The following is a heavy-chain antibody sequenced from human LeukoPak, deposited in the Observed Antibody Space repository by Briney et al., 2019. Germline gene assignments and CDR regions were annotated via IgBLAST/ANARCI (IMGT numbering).Heavy chain of an antibody. Sequence: GGSLRLSCAASGFTFSSYVMSWVRQAPGKGLEWVSVISGSGDDTYYADSVKGRFTISRDNSKNTLDLQMNSLRAEDTAVYYCAKDHRTSGWPTFDYWGQGTQVTVSS. CDR3: AKDHRTSGWPTFDY. D-gene: IGHD6-19*01. V-gene: IGHV3-23*01. CDR1: GFTFSSYV. CDR2: ISGSGDDT. J-gene: IGHJ4*02.